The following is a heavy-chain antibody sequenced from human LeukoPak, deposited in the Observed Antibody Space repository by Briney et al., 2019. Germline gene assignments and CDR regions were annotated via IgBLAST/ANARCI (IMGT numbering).Heavy chain of an antibody. CDR2: ISAYNGNT. J-gene: IGHJ4*02. D-gene: IGHD4-23*01. CDR1: GGTFSSYA. CDR3: ARGTTVVTLVDY. Sequence: LWASVKVSCKASGGTFSSYAISWVRQAPGQGLEWMGWISAYNGNTNYAQKLQGRVTMTTDTSTSTAYMELRSLRSDDTAVYYCARGTTVVTLVDYWGQGTLVTVSS. V-gene: IGHV1-18*01.